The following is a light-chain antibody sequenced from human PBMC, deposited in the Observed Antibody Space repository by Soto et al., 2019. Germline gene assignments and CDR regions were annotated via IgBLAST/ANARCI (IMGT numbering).Light chain of an antibody. CDR1: SSDVGSYNL. CDR2: EVT. V-gene: IGLV2-23*02. CDR3: CSYGGSRILVD. J-gene: IGLJ2*01. Sequence: QSALTQPASVSGAPGQSVTISCTGTSSDVGSYNLVSWYQQHPGKAPKLMIYEVTKRPSGVSYRLSGSKSGNTASLTISGLQAEDEADDYCCSYGGSRILVDFGGGTKLTVL.